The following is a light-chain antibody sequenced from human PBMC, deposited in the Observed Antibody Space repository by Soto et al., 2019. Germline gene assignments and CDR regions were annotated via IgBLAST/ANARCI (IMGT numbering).Light chain of an antibody. CDR1: SSGVGGYNY. V-gene: IGLV2-14*01. Sequence: LTQPASVSGSPGQSITISCTGTSSGVGGYNYVSWYQQHPGRAPKLMVYDVTNRPSGVSTRFSGSKSGSTASLTISGLQAEDEADYYCSSYTSGNTRYVFGSGTKVTVL. CDR3: SSYTSGNTRYV. J-gene: IGLJ1*01. CDR2: DVT.